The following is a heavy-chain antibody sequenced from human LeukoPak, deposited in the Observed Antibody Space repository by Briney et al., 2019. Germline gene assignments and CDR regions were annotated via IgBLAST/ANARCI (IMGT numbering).Heavy chain of an antibody. V-gene: IGHV4-39*01. Sequence: PSETLSLTCTVSGGSISSSSYYWGWIRQPPGKGLGWIGSIYYSGSTYYNPSLKSRVTISVDTSKNQFSLKLSSVTAADTAVYYCARLVLMVYATIDYWGQGTLVTVSS. D-gene: IGHD2-8*01. J-gene: IGHJ4*02. CDR1: GGSISSSSYY. CDR3: ARLVLMVYATIDY. CDR2: IYYSGST.